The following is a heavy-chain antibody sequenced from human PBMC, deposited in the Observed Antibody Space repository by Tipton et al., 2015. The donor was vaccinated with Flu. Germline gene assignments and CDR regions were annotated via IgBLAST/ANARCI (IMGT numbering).Heavy chain of an antibody. CDR3: ARIGQMGAYYYMDV. J-gene: IGHJ6*03. D-gene: IGHD1-26*01. CDR2: ISAYNGNT. CDR1: GYTFTGYY. V-gene: IGHV1-18*04. Sequence: QSGAEVKKPGASVKVSCKASGYTFTGYYMHWVRQAPGQGLEWMGWISAYNGNTNYAQKLQGRVTMTTDTSTSTAYMELRSLRSDDTAVYYCARIGQMGAYYYMDVWGKGTTVTVSS.